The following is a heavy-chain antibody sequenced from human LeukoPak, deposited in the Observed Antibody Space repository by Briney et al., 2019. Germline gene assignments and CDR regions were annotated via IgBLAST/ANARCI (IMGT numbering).Heavy chain of an antibody. V-gene: IGHV4-34*01. Sequence: SETLSLTCAVYGGSFSGYYWSWIRQPPGKGLEWIGSIYYSGSTYYNPSLKSRVTISVDTSKNQFSLKLSSVTAADTAVYYCARLRPSTSFWSGPNWFDPWGQGTLVTVSS. CDR3: ARLRPSTSFWSGPNWFDP. CDR2: IYYSGST. J-gene: IGHJ5*02. D-gene: IGHD3-3*01. CDR1: GGSFSGYY.